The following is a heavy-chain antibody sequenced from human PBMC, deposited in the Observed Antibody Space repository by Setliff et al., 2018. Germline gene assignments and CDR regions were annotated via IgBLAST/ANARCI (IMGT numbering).Heavy chain of an antibody. Sequence: ASVKVSCKASEYSFTGYYVHWVRQAPGQGLEWMGWINTNTGNPNYAQGFTGRFVFSLDTSVSTAYLQISSLKPEDTAMYYCASQMGTSETYPKWGQGTPVTVSS. J-gene: IGHJ4*02. CDR3: ASQMGTSETYPK. V-gene: IGHV7-4-1*02. CDR2: INTNTGNP. CDR1: EYSFTGYY. D-gene: IGHD1-26*01.